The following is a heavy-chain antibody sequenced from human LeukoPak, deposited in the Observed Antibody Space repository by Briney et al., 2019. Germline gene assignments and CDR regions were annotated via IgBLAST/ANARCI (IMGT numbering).Heavy chain of an antibody. J-gene: IGHJ3*02. CDR1: GFTFSNYA. CDR3: AKVDSRQSRSAFDI. Sequence: GGSLRLSCAASGFTFSNYAMSWVRQAPGRGLEWVATIGDSGGNTYYADSVKGRFTISRDNSKNTLYLQMDGLRVEDTAVYYCAKVDSRQSRSAFDIWGQGTLVTVSS. CDR2: IGDSGGNT. V-gene: IGHV3-23*01.